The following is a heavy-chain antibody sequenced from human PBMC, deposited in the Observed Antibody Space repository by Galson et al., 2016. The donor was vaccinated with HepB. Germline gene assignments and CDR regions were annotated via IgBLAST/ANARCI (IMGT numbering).Heavy chain of an antibody. CDR3: ASRSRSFLGLDV. CDR2: ISYDGSNE. J-gene: IGHJ6*04. CDR1: GVTFSSYA. Sequence: LRLSCAASGVTFSSYAMHWVRQAPGKGLEWVAVISYDGSNEYYADSVKGRFTISRDNSKNTLYLRMNSLRAEDTAVYYCASRSRSFLGLDVWGKGTTVTVSS. V-gene: IGHV3-30-3*01. D-gene: IGHD6-6*01.